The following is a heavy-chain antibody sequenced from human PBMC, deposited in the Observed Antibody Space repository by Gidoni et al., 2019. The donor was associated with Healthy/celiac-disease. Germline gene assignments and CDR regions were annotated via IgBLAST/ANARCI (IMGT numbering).Heavy chain of an antibody. J-gene: IGHJ1*01. CDR1: GCTFSSYA. CDR3: AKESWGTVTSFQH. D-gene: IGHD4-17*01. Sequence: EVQLLESGGGLVQHGGSLRLSCAASGCTFSSYAMSWVRQAPGKGLEWVSAISGSGGSTYYADSVKGRFTISRDNSKNTLDLQMNSLRAEDTAVYYCAKESWGTVTSFQHWGQGTLVTVSS. V-gene: IGHV3-23*01. CDR2: ISGSGGST.